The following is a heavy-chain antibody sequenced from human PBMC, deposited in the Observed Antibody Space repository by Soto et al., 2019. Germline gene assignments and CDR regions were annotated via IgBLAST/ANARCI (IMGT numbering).Heavy chain of an antibody. CDR1: GFTFSSYA. CDR2: ISYDGSNK. D-gene: IGHD1-26*01. Sequence: GGSLRLSCAASGFTFSSYAMHWVRQAPGKGLEWVAVISYDGSNKYYADSVKGRFTISRDNSKNTLYLQMNSLRAEDTAVYYCARDQGSSGDSGAFDIWGQGTMVTVSS. J-gene: IGHJ3*02. V-gene: IGHV3-30*04. CDR3: ARDQGSSGDSGAFDI.